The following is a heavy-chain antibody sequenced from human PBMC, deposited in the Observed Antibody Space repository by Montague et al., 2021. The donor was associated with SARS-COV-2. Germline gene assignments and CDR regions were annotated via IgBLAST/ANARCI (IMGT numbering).Heavy chain of an antibody. CDR3: ATSLLWFGELFA. D-gene: IGHD3-10*01. CDR1: GFTFSSYA. Sequence: SLRLSCAASGFTFSSYAMRWVRQAPGKGLEWVAVISYDGSNKYYADSVKGRFTISRDNSKNTLYLQMNSLRAEDTAVYYCATSLLWFGELFAWGQGTLVTVSS. V-gene: IGHV3-30-3*01. J-gene: IGHJ5*02. CDR2: ISYDGSNK.